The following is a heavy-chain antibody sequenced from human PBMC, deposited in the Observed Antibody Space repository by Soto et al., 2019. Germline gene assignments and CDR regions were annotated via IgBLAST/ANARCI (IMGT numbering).Heavy chain of an antibody. CDR1: GGSISSYY. J-gene: IGHJ4*02. V-gene: IGHV4-59*01. Sequence: PSETLSLTCTVSGGSISSYYWSWIRQPPGKGLEWIGYIYYSGSTNYNPPLKSRVTISVDTSKNQFSLKLSSVTAADTAVYYCARLYGDLTPYYFDYWGQGTLVTVSS. CDR2: IYYSGST. D-gene: IGHD4-17*01. CDR3: ARLYGDLTPYYFDY.